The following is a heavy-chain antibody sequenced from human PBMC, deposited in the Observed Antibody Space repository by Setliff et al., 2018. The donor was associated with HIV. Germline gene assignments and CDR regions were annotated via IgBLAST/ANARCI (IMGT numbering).Heavy chain of an antibody. D-gene: IGHD6-19*01. CDR1: GFTFSSYW. J-gene: IGHJ6*02. CDR2: ISNDGSST. CDR3: VRADRRGWTRDHYYGMDV. Sequence: HPGGSLRLSCAASGFTFSSYWMHWVRQIPGKGLVWVSRISNDGSSTTYEDSVKGRFTVSRNNAKNTLYLQMNSLRAEDTAVYYCVRADRRGWTRDHYYGMDVWGHGTTVTVSS. V-gene: IGHV3-74*01.